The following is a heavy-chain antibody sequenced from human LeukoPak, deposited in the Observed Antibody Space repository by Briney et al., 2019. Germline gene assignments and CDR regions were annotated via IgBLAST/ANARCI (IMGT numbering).Heavy chain of an antibody. CDR2: ITSSGTYT. CDR1: GFTFSNYN. J-gene: IGHJ5*02. V-gene: IGHV3-21*04. D-gene: IGHD3-16*01. CDR3: ARDHYDYVWGSPFTVNWFDP. Sequence: PGGSLRLSCADSGFTFSNYNMNWARQAPGKAMEWVSSITSSGTYTFYADSVKGRFTISRDNARNSLYLQMNTLRAEDTAVYYCARDHYDYVWGSPFTVNWFDPWGQGTLVTVSS.